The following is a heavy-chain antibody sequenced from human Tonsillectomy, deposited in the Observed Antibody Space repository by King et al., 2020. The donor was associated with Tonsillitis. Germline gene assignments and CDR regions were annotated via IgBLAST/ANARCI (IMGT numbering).Heavy chain of an antibody. J-gene: IGHJ4*02. CDR3: AVKYCSSTTCYWAFDS. D-gene: IGHD2-2*01. V-gene: IGHV5-10-1*01. CDR2: IDPSDSYT. CDR1: GFSFSSYW. Sequence: QLVQSGAEVKKPGESLKLSCKTSGFSFSSYWINWVRQMPGKGLEWMGRIDPSDSYTKYSPSFQGHVTMSADKSISTAYLQWSSLKASDTAMYYCAVKYCSSTTCYWAFDSWGQGTLVTVSS.